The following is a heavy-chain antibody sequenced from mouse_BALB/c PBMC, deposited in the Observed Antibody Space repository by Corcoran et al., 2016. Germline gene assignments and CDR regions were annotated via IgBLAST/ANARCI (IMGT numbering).Heavy chain of an antibody. CDR1: GFNIKDTY. J-gene: IGHJ1*02. Sequence: EGQLQQSGAELVKPGASGKLSCTASGFNIKDTYMQRVKQRPEQGLEWIGRIDPANGNTKYDPNFQGKATITADTSSNTAYLQLSSLTSDDTAVYYCARRGNLWYFDVWGAGTTVTVSS. D-gene: IGHD2-1*01. CDR3: ARRGNLWYFDV. CDR2: IDPANGNT. V-gene: IGHV14-3*02.